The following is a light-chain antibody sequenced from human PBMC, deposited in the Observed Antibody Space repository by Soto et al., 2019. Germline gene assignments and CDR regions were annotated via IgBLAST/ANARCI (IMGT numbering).Light chain of an antibody. J-gene: IGKJ1*01. Sequence: EIVMTQSPATLSVSPGETATLSCRASQSVSSNLAWYQQKPGQAPRLLIYGASTRATDIPSRFSGSGSGTEFTHTISSLQSEDFAVYYCQQYNNFWTFGQGTKVEIK. CDR2: GAS. V-gene: IGKV3-15*01. CDR3: QQYNNFWT. CDR1: QSVSSN.